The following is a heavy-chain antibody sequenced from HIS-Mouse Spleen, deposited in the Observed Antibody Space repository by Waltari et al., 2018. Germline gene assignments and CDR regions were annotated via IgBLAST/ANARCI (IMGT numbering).Heavy chain of an antibody. CDR2: IYYSGRT. CDR3: AREFGLLPPISSRDYDAFDI. D-gene: IGHD3-10*01. J-gene: IGHJ3*02. V-gene: IGHV4-39*07. CDR1: GGHTSSRSYY. Sequence: LQLQESGPGLVKPSGTLSLTCTVSGGHTSSRSYYWGWLCQPPGKGLEWIGSIYYSGRTYYNPSLKSRVTISVDTSKNQFSLKLSSVTAADTAVYYCAREFGLLPPISSRDYDAFDIWGQGTMVTVSS.